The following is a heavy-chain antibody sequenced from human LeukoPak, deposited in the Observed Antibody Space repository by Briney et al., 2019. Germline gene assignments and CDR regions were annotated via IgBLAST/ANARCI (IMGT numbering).Heavy chain of an antibody. CDR3: ARARFYFDY. CDR2: IKQDGSEK. CDR1: GFTFSAYW. V-gene: IGHV3-7*01. J-gene: IGHJ4*02. Sequence: PGGSLRLSCAASGFTFSAYWMNWVRQAPGKGLEWVANIKQDGSEKYYVDSVKGRFTISRDNAKNSLYLQMNSLRVEDTAVYYCARARFYFDYWGQGTLVTVSS.